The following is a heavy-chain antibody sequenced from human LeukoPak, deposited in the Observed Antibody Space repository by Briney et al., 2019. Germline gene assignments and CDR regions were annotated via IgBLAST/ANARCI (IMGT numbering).Heavy chain of an antibody. D-gene: IGHD4-23*01. CDR2: IYYSGST. CDR3: ARLETTVLTRTIDY. J-gene: IGHJ4*02. V-gene: IGHV4-39*01. CDR1: GGSISSGSYY. Sequence: SETLSRTCTVSGGSISSGSYYWGWTRQPPGKRREWIVSIYYSGSTYYNPSLKSRVTISVDTSKNQFSLKLSSVTAADTAVYYCARLETTVLTRTIDYWGQGTLVTVSS.